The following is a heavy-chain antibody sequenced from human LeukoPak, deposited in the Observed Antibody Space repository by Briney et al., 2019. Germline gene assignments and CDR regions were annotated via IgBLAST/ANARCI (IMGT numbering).Heavy chain of an antibody. Sequence: GGSLRLSCAASGFTFNDFAMHWVRQLPGKGLEWVAVNLSDGSNQFYADSVKGRFTISRDNSRNTLSLQMNSLRAEDTAVYYCARDGSSGWYPTNYFGPWGQGTRVTVSS. CDR1: GFTFNDFA. CDR3: ARDGSSGWYPTNYFGP. V-gene: IGHV3-33*08. CDR2: NLSDGSNQ. D-gene: IGHD3-22*01. J-gene: IGHJ5*02.